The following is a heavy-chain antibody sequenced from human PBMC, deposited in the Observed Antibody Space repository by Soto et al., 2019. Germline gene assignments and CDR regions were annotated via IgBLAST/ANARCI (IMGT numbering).Heavy chain of an antibody. CDR2: ISYDGGDK. Sequence: QVQLVESGGGVVQPGRSLRLSCAASGFTFSYYAMHWVRQAPGKGLEWVAVISYDGGDKYYADSVRGRFTISRDNSKNTLKLQMNSLRADDTAVYYCAKGLGELSPESYDYWGQGILITVSS. V-gene: IGHV3-30*18. CDR3: AKGLGELSPESYDY. CDR1: GFTFSYYA. D-gene: IGHD3-16*02. J-gene: IGHJ4*02.